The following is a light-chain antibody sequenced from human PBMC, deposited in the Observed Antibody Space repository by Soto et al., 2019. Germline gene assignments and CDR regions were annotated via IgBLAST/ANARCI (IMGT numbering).Light chain of an antibody. V-gene: IGKV3-11*01. CDR2: DAS. J-gene: IGKJ5*01. CDR3: QQRSSWPRIT. CDR1: QSIGSN. Sequence: VMTQSPATLSVSPGERATPSCRSSQSIGSNLAWYQQKPGQAPRLLIYDASNRATGIPARFSGSGSGTDFTLTISSLEPDDFAVYYCQQRSSWPRITFGQGTRLEIK.